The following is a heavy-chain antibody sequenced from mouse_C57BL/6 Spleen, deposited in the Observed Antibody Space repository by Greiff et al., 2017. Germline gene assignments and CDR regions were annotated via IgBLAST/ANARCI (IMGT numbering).Heavy chain of an antibody. Sequence: VQLQESGAELVRPGASVTLSCKASGYTFTDYEMHWVKQTPVHGLEWIGAIDPETGGTAYNQKFKGKAILTADKSSSTAYMELRSLTSEDSAVYYCTRLNYYGSSYDSMDYWGQGTSVTVSS. CDR3: TRLNYYGSSYDSMDY. CDR1: GYTFTDYE. V-gene: IGHV1-15*01. CDR2: IDPETGGT. J-gene: IGHJ4*01. D-gene: IGHD1-1*01.